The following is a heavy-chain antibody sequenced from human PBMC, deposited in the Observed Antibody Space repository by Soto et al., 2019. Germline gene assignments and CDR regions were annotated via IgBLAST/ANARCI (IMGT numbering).Heavy chain of an antibody. Sequence: EVQLVESGGGLVQPGGSLRLSCATSGFTFSNYWMHWVRQAPGKGPVWVSRINEDESNTNYADSVKGRFTISRDHAKNTLYLKMNGLRAEDTAVYYCARGLFVDYWGQGTRVTVSS. J-gene: IGHJ4*02. CDR1: GFTFSNYW. D-gene: IGHD2-21*01. CDR2: INEDESNT. CDR3: ARGLFVDY. V-gene: IGHV3-74*01.